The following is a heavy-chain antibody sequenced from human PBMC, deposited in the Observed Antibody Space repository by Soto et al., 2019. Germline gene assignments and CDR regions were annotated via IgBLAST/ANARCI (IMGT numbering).Heavy chain of an antibody. Sequence: PSETLSLTCTVSGGSISSYYWSWIRQPPGKGLEWIGYIYYSGSTNYNPSLKSRVTISVDTSKNQFSLKLSSVTAADTAVYYCARARGYSSSWTVQNWFDPWGQGTLVTVSS. CDR1: GGSISSYY. V-gene: IGHV4-59*01. J-gene: IGHJ5*02. CDR2: IYYSGST. CDR3: ARARGYSSSWTVQNWFDP. D-gene: IGHD6-13*01.